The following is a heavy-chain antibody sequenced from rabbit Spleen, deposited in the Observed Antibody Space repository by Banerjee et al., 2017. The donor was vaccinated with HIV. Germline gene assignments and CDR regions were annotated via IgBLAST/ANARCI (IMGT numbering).Heavy chain of an antibody. CDR1: GFSFSTNKD. Sequence: QSLEESGGDLVKPGASLTLTCTASGFSFSTNKDICWVRQAPGKGLEWIACIDGGSSDSTYYASWAKGRFTISKTSSTTVTLQMTSLTAADTATYFCARDSGFLNGDGATDRLDLWGQGTLVTVS. CDR2: IDGGSSDST. J-gene: IGHJ3*01. V-gene: IGHV1S40*01. D-gene: IGHD1-1*01. CDR3: ARDSGFLNGDGATDRLDL.